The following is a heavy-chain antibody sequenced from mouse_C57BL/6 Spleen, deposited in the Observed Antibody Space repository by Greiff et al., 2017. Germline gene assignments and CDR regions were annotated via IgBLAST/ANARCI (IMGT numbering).Heavy chain of an antibody. CDR1: GYTFTSYW. Sequence: QVQLKQPGAELVKPGASVKMSCKASGYTFTSYWITWVKQRPGQGLEWIGDIYPGSGSTNYNEKFKGKATLTVDTSSSTAYMQLSSLTAEDSAVYYCARGLTGRDFDDWGQGTTLTVSS. CDR3: ARGLTGRDFDD. CDR2: IYPGSGST. D-gene: IGHD4-1*01. V-gene: IGHV1-55*01. J-gene: IGHJ2*01.